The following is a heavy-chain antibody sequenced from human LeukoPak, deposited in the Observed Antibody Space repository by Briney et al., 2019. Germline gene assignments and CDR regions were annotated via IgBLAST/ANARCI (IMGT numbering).Heavy chain of an antibody. Sequence: ASVKVSCKASGYTFTSYYMHWVRQATGQGLEWMGWMNPNSGNTGYAQKFQGRVTMTRNTSISTAYMELSSLRSEDTAVYYCARVGGYSYAFDYWGQGTLVTVSS. V-gene: IGHV1-8*02. CDR1: GYTFTSYY. CDR2: MNPNSGNT. J-gene: IGHJ4*02. D-gene: IGHD5-18*01. CDR3: ARVGGYSYAFDY.